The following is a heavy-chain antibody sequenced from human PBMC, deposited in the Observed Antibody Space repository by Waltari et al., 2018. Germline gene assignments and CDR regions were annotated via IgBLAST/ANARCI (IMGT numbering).Heavy chain of an antibody. J-gene: IGHJ4*02. D-gene: IGHD2-2*01. CDR3: AKGYCSSPSCYLSSFDY. V-gene: IGHV3-30*02. CDR2: IGYDGTYT. CDR1: GFAFSSYG. Sequence: QVQLVASGGGVVQPGGSLRLSCAASGFAFSSYGMHWVRQAPGKGLEWVACIGYDGTYTDYADSGKGRFAISRDNPRNTLYLQVNSLGAEDTAVYYCAKGYCSSPSCYLSSFDYWGLGTLVTVSS.